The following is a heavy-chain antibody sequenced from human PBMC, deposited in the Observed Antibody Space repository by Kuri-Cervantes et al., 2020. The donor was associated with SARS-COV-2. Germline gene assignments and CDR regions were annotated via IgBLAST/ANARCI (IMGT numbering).Heavy chain of an antibody. CDR3: ASPEVAIRG. V-gene: IGHV3-48*01. CDR1: GFTFSGYS. CDR2: ISSSSSTI. D-gene: IGHD2-2*02. J-gene: IGHJ4*02. Sequence: GESLKISCAASGFTFSGYSMNGVRQAPGKGLEWVSYISSSSSTIYYADSVKGRFTISRDNAKNSLYLQMNSLRAEDTVVYYCASPEVAIRGWGQGTLVTVSS.